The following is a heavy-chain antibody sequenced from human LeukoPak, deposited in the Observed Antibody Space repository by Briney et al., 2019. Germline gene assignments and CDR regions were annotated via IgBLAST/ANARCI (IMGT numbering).Heavy chain of an antibody. D-gene: IGHD6-13*01. CDR3: ARDQSVRSWYFDS. CDR1: GGSISSSTYY. CDR2: IHHSGNT. Sequence: SETLSLTCGVSGGSISSSTYYWGWIRQPPGKGLEWIGEIHHSGNTDYNPSLKSRVTISLDKSKNEFSLQMRSVTAADTAFYYCARDQSVRSWYFDSWGQGALVTVSS. J-gene: IGHJ4*02. V-gene: IGHV4-39*07.